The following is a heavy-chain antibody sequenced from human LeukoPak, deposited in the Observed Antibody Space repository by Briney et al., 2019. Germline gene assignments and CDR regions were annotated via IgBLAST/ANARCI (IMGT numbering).Heavy chain of an antibody. CDR3: AKGHYPSGTGKYYFNY. J-gene: IGHJ4*02. CDR1: GFNFGNFA. CDR2: ISASDGST. Sequence: TGGSLRHSCAASGFNFGNFAMGWVRQAPGKGLEWVSAISASDGSTYYADSVKGRFTISRDNSKNTLYLQMNSLRAEDTAVYYCAKGHYPSGTGKYYFNYWGQGTLVAVST. D-gene: IGHD3-10*01. V-gene: IGHV3-23*01.